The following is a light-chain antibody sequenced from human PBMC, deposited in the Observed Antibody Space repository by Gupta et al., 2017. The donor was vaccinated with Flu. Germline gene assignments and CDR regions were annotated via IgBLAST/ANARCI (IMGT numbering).Light chain of an antibody. CDR3: LVWDSGSDHLV. Sequence: SSVLTQPPSVSVAPGQRARLTCGGDNIRSKSVHWYQQKPGQAPLLVMYDDSDRPSGIPERFSGSKPGKTATLSISRVEAGDEADYYCLVWDSGSDHLVFGGGTKLTVL. CDR1: NIRSKS. CDR2: DDS. V-gene: IGLV3-21*02. J-gene: IGLJ2*01.